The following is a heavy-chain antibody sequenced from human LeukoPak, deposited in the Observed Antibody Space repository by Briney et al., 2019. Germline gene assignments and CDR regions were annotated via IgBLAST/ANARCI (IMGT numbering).Heavy chain of an antibody. CDR1: GFTFSSYA. CDR2: ISGSGGSS. Sequence: GGSLRLSCAASGFTFSSYAMGWVRQAPGKGLEGGSAISGSGGSSYYADSVKGRFTISRDNSKNTLDLQMNSLRAEDTAVYYCAKGVVAAIMAYWGQGTLVTVSS. CDR3: AKGVVAAIMAY. J-gene: IGHJ4*02. V-gene: IGHV3-23*01. D-gene: IGHD2-15*01.